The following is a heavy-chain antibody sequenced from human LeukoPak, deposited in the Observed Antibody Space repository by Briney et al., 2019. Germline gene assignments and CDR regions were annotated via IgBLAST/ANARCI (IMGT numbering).Heavy chain of an antibody. Sequence: PGGSLRLSCAASGFTFIDYWMPWVRQAPGKGLEWVANIKQDGTDKHYADSVKGRFTISRDNSKNSLYLQMNSLRVEDTAVYYCATARSDYWGQGTLVTVSS. D-gene: IGHD6-13*01. CDR1: GFTFIDYW. V-gene: IGHV3-7*01. J-gene: IGHJ4*02. CDR2: IKQDGTDK. CDR3: ATARSDY.